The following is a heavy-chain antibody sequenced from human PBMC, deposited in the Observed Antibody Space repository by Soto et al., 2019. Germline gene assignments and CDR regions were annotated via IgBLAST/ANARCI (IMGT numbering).Heavy chain of an antibody. CDR1: VFTFSSYS. CDR3: ARDWGGGCQYGMDV. Sequence: WGSLRLSCAASVFTFSSYSMNCVRQAPGKGLEWVSSISSSSSYIYYADSVKGRFTTSRDNAKNSLYLQMNSLRAEDTAVYYCARDWGGGCQYGMDVWGQGTTVTVSS. V-gene: IGHV3-21*01. D-gene: IGHD6-19*01. J-gene: IGHJ6*02. CDR2: ISSSSSYI.